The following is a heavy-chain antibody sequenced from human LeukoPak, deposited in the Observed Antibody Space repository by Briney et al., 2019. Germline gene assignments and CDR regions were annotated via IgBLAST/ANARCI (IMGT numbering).Heavy chain of an antibody. CDR1: GFTFNAYT. Sequence: GGSLLLSCAASGFTFNAYTLTWVRRAPGKRREWLAAVTGGHGVTYYADSVRGRFTISRDNSRNTLYLQMTGLTAEDTAVYYCARDQSTTALSEYWGQGTPVAVSS. CDR2: VTGGHGVT. CDR3: ARDQSTTALSEY. D-gene: IGHD1-7*01. J-gene: IGHJ4*02. V-gene: IGHV3-23*01.